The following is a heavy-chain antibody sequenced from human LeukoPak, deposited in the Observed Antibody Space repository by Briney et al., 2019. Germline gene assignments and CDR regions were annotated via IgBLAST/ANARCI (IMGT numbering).Heavy chain of an antibody. CDR3: ARDLDYDFWSSLRKALRYYYYGMDV. Sequence: GGSLRLSRAASGFTVSSYSMNWVRQAPGKGLEWVSSISRSSTYIYYPDSVKGRFTISRDNAKNSLYLQTNSLRAEDTAVYYCARDLDYDFWSSLRKALRYYYYGMDVWGQGTTVTVSS. J-gene: IGHJ6*02. V-gene: IGHV3-21*01. D-gene: IGHD3-3*01. CDR1: GFTVSSYS. CDR2: ISRSSTYI.